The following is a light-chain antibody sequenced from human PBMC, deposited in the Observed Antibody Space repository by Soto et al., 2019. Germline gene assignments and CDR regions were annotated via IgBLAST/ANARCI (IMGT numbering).Light chain of an antibody. Sequence: EIVLTQSPGTLSLSPGERATLSCRASQSVSSSYLAWYQQKPGQAPRLLFYGASSRATGIPDRFSGSGSGTDFTITISRLEPEDFAVYYCQQYGSSPPYTFGQGTKLEIK. J-gene: IGKJ2*01. CDR2: GAS. CDR3: QQYGSSPPYT. V-gene: IGKV3-20*01. CDR1: QSVSSSY.